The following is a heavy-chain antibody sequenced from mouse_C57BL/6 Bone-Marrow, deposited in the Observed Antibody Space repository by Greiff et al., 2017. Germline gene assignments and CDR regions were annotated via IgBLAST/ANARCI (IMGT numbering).Heavy chain of an antibody. CDR2: ISSGGSYT. V-gene: IGHV5-6*01. J-gene: IGHJ3*01. CDR3: ARLGLRQFAY. Sequence: EVKLMESGGDLVKPGGSLKLSCAASGFTFSSYGMSWVRQTPDKRLEWVATISSGGSYTYYPDSVKGRFTISRDNAKNTLYLQMSSLKSEDTAMCYCARLGLRQFAYWGQGTLVTVSA. D-gene: IGHD2-4*01. CDR1: GFTFSSYG.